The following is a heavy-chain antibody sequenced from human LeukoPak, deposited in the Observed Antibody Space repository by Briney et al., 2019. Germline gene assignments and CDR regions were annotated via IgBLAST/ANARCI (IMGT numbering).Heavy chain of an antibody. Sequence: SETLSLTCTVSGGSISNYYWSWIRQSPGKGLNWIGYIHYTGSTNYNPSLKSRVTISVDTSKNQFSLKLSSVTAADTAVYYCARERRIYGCSGGSCYSSGTYYYYYMDVWGKGTTVTVSS. CDR3: ARERRIYGCSGGSCYSSGTYYYYYMDV. CDR1: GGSISNYY. J-gene: IGHJ6*03. V-gene: IGHV4-59*01. D-gene: IGHD2-15*01. CDR2: IHYTGST.